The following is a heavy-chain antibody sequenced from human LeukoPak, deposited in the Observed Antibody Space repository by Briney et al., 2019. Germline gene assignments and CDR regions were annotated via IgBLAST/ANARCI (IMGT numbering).Heavy chain of an antibody. D-gene: IGHD2-15*01. J-gene: IGHJ4*02. V-gene: IGHV3-30-3*01. CDR3: ARDFGTVVTEYYFDY. CDR2: ISYDGSNK. CDR1: GFTFSIYV. Sequence: GGSLRLSCAASGFTFSIYVMSWVRQAPGKGLEWVAVISYDGSNKYYADSVKGRFTISRDNSKNTLYLQMNSLRAEDTAVYYCARDFGTVVTEYYFDYWGQGTLVTVSS.